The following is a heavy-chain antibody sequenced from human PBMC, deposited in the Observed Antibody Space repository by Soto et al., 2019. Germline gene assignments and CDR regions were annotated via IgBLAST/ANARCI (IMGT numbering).Heavy chain of an antibody. J-gene: IGHJ3*02. V-gene: IGHV4-34*01. Sequence: SETLSLTCAVYGGSFSGYYWSWIRQPPGKGLEWIGEINHSGSTNYNPSLKSRVTISVDTSKNQFSLKLSSVTTADTAVYYCARDPQFYSSGWYSDAFDIWGQGTMVTVSS. CDR1: GGSFSGYY. D-gene: IGHD6-19*01. CDR3: ARDPQFYSSGWYSDAFDI. CDR2: INHSGST.